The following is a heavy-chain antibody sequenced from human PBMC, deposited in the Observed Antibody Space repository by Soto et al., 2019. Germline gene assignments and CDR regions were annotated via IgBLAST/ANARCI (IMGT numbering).Heavy chain of an antibody. Sequence: ASVKVSCKASGGTFSSYAISWVRQAPGQGLEWMGGIIPIFGTANYAQKFQGRVTITADESTSTAYMELSSLRSEDTAVYYCASETYYYDSSGYYSPGYWGQGTLVTVSS. CDR2: IIPIFGTA. CDR1: GGTFSSYA. CDR3: ASETYYYDSSGYYSPGY. J-gene: IGHJ4*02. V-gene: IGHV1-69*13. D-gene: IGHD3-22*01.